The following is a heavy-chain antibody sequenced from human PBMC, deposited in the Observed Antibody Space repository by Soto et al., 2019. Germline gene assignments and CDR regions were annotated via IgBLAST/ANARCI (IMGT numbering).Heavy chain of an antibody. J-gene: IGHJ1*01. Sequence: PGGSLRLSCAASGFTFSSYGMHWVRQAPGKGLEWVAVIWSDGSTKYYADSVKGRFTISRDTSKNTLYLQMNSLRADDTAVYYCARVAYSSRWEEYFQHWGQGTLVTVSS. V-gene: IGHV3-33*01. CDR1: GFTFSSYG. CDR3: ARVAYSSRWEEYFQH. D-gene: IGHD6-13*01. CDR2: IWSDGSTK.